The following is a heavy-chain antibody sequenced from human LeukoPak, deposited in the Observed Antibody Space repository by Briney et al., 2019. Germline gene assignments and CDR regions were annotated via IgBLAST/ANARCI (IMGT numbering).Heavy chain of an antibody. V-gene: IGHV3-66*03. D-gene: IGHD6-19*01. CDR1: GFTVSSNY. CDR2: IYSCGST. Sequence: GGSLRLSCAASGFTVSSNYMSWVRQAPGKGLEWVSVIYSCGSTYYADSVKGRFTISRDNSKNTLYLQMNSLRAEDTAVYYCARGFVAVAGGGYWGQGTLVTVSS. J-gene: IGHJ4*02. CDR3: ARGFVAVAGGGY.